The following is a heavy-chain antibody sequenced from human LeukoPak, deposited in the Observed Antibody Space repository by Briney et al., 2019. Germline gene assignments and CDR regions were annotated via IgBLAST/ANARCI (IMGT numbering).Heavy chain of an antibody. CDR2: ISYDGSNK. D-gene: IGHD2-15*01. J-gene: IGHJ4*02. Sequence: GGSLRLSCAASGFTFSSYAMHWIRQAPGKGLEWVAVISYDGSNKYYADSVKGRFTISRDNSKNTLYLQMNSLRAEDTAVYYCARGFVVVVAAITYYFDYWGQGTLVTVSS. V-gene: IGHV3-30-3*01. CDR1: GFTFSSYA. CDR3: ARGFVVVVAAITYYFDY.